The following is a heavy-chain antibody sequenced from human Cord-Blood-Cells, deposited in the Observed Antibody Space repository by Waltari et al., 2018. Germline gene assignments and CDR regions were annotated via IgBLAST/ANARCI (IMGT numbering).Heavy chain of an antibody. J-gene: IGHJ6*03. Sequence: QVQLQESGPGLVKPSETLSLTCTVSGGSISSYYWSWIRQPPGKGLEWIGYIYYSGSNNYNPSLKSRVTISVDTSKNQFSLKLSSVTAADTAVYYCARVGFGGSYYYYYYYMDVWGKGTTVTVSS. CDR1: GGSISSYY. D-gene: IGHD1-26*01. CDR2: IYYSGSN. CDR3: ARVGFGGSYYYYYYYMDV. V-gene: IGHV4-59*01.